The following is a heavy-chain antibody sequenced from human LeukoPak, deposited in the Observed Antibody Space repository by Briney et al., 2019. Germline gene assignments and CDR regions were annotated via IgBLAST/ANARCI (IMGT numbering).Heavy chain of an antibody. D-gene: IGHD5-18*01. CDR2: ISWNSGSI. J-gene: IGHJ4*02. CDR1: GFTFDDHG. Sequence: PGGSLRFSCAASGFTFDDHGMHWVRQAPGKGLEWVSGISWNSGSIGYADSVKGRFTISRDNAKDSLYLQMNSLRVEDMGLYYCTRASGYSSGAVDYWGQGTLVTVSS. CDR3: TRASGYSSGAVDY. V-gene: IGHV3-9*03.